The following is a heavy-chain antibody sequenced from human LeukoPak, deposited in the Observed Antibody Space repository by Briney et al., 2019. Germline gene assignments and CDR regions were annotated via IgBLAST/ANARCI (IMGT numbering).Heavy chain of an antibody. Sequence: GGSLRLSCAASGFTVSSNYMSWVRQAPGKGLEWVSVIYSGGSTYYADSVKGRLTISRDNSKNTLYLQMNSLRAEDTAVYYCARDSTGYYGSGSYAFDIWGQGTMVTVSS. J-gene: IGHJ3*02. CDR2: IYSGGST. CDR3: ARDSTGYYGSGSYAFDI. V-gene: IGHV3-53*01. CDR1: GFTVSSNY. D-gene: IGHD3-10*01.